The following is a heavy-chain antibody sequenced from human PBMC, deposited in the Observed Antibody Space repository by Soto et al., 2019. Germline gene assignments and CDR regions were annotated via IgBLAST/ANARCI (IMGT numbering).Heavy chain of an antibody. J-gene: IGHJ4*02. D-gene: IGHD3-16*01. CDR2: ISAYSGKT. V-gene: IGHV1-18*01. CDR1: GYTFTTYG. CDR3: ARDPYLGDHQY. Sequence: QVQLVQSGGEEKNPGASVKVSCKTSGYTFTTYGISWVRQAPGQGLEWVGWISAYSGKTHYAQKFQGKVTMTTDTSTNTAYLELRSLRSDDTAVYYCARDPYLGDHQYWGQGTLVTVSS.